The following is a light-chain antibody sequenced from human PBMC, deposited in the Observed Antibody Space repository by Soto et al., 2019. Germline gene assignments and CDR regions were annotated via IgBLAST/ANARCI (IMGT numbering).Light chain of an antibody. Sequence: DIQMTQSPSSLSASVGDRVTITCRASQSISSYLNWYQQKPGKAPKLLIYAASSLQSGVPSRFGGSGSGTDFTLTISSLQPEDFATYYCQQSYSTPLGFGPGTKVDIK. CDR1: QSISSY. J-gene: IGKJ3*01. CDR3: QQSYSTPLG. CDR2: AAS. V-gene: IGKV1-39*01.